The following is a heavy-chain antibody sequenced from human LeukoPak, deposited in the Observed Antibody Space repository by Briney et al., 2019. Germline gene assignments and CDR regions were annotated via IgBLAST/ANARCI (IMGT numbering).Heavy chain of an antibody. D-gene: IGHD2-2*01. CDR2: FSSSSRHI. CDR3: ARNYLGYCSSTSCPHYYYYGMDV. V-gene: IGHV3-21*01. CDR1: GFTSSSYT. Sequence: GGSMSLSCAASGFTSSSYTMNCVRHAPGGGLEWVSSFSSSSRHIYYTDPVKGRFTISRNNAKNSMYLQMNSLRAEDTDVYYCARNYLGYCSSTSCPHYYYYGMDVWGQGTTVTVSS. J-gene: IGHJ6*02.